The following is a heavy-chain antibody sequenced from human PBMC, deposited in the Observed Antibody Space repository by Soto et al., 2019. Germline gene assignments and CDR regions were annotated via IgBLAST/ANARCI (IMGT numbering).Heavy chain of an antibody. D-gene: IGHD1-1*01. CDR2: ISYGGSNNE. Sequence: GGSLRLSCAASGFDLSNYAIHWVRQAPGKGLEWVAGISYGGSNNEFYAASVKGQFTISRDNSKYSVHLRMSSLRTEDTAVYYCARDSGTTGLNWFDSWGQGTLVTVSS. J-gene: IGHJ5*01. CDR3: ARDSGTTGLNWFDS. CDR1: GFDLSNYA. V-gene: IGHV3-30-3*01.